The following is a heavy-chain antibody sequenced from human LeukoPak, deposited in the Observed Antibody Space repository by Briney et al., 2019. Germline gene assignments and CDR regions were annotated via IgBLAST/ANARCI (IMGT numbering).Heavy chain of an antibody. CDR2: IIPIFGTA. D-gene: IGHD1-26*01. V-gene: IGHV1-69*05. CDR1: GYTFTGYY. J-gene: IGHJ3*02. Sequence: ASVKVSCKASGYTFTGYYMHWVRQAPGQGLEWMGGIIPIFGTANYAQKFQGRVTITTDESTSTAYMELSSLRSEDTAVYYCARDLGANHAFDIWGQGTMVTVSS. CDR3: ARDLGANHAFDI.